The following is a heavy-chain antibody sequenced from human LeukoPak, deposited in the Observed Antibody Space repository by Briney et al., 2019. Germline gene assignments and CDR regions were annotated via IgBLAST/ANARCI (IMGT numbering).Heavy chain of an antibody. Sequence: SETLSLTCTVSGGSISSYYWSWIRQPPGQGLEWIGYIYYSGSTTYTPSIKSRVTISVDTSKNQCSLKLSSVTAADTAVYYCASGSRESFDYWGQGTLVTVSS. CDR3: ASGSRESFDY. CDR1: GGSISSYY. CDR2: IYYSGST. J-gene: IGHJ4*02. V-gene: IGHV4-59*08. D-gene: IGHD3-10*01.